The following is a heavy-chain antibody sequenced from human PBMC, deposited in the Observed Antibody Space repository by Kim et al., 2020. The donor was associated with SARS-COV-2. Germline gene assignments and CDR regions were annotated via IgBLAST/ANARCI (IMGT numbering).Heavy chain of an antibody. CDR3: AGSHWHYYDSSGYYRPFDY. CDR2: IYYSGST. D-gene: IGHD3-22*01. V-gene: IGHV4-39*01. CDR1: GGSISSSSYY. J-gene: IGHJ4*02. Sequence: SETLSLTCTVSGGSISSSSYYWGWIRQPPGKGLEWIGSIYYSGSTYYNPSLKSRVTISVDTSKNQFSLKLSSVTAADTAVYYCAGSHWHYYDSSGYYRPFDYWGQGTLVTVSS.